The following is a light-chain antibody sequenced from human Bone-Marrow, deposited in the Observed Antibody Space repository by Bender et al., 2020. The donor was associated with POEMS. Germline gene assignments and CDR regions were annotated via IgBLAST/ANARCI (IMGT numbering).Light chain of an antibody. CDR1: SSDVGGYIY. CDR2: DVS. J-gene: IGLJ3*02. Sequence: SALTQPRSVSGSPGQSVTISCTGTSSDVGGYIYVSWYQHHPGKAPKVIMYDVSKRPSGIPERFSASKSGTSASLAIDGLRSEDEADYHCATWDDSLRGPVFGGGTKLTVL. V-gene: IGLV2-11*01. CDR3: ATWDDSLRGPV.